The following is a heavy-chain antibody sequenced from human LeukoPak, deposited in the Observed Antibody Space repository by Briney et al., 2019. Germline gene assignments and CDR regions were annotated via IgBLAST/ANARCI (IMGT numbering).Heavy chain of an antibody. Sequence: PSETLSLTCTVSGGSISSSSYYWGWIRQPPGKGLEWIGSIYYSGSTYYNPSLKSRVTISVDTSKNQFSLKLSSVTAADTAVYYCARLPLGSSGYFDYWGQGTLVTVSS. D-gene: IGHD6-6*01. J-gene: IGHJ4*02. V-gene: IGHV4-39*01. CDR1: GGSISSSSYY. CDR2: IYYSGST. CDR3: ARLPLGSSGYFDY.